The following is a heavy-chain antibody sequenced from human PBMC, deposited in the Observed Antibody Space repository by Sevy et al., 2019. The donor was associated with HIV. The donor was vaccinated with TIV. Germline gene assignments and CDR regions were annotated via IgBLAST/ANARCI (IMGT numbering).Heavy chain of an antibody. CDR1: GFTFDDYA. CDR3: AKVHHKFA. V-gene: IGHV3-9*01. CDR2: ISWNSGSI. J-gene: IGHJ4*02. Sequence: GGSLRLSCAASGFTFDDYAMHWVRQAPGKGLEWVSGISWNSGSIGYADSVKGRFTISRDNAKNSLYLQMNSLRAEDTALYYCAKVHHKFAWGQGTLVTVSS. D-gene: IGHD2-21*01.